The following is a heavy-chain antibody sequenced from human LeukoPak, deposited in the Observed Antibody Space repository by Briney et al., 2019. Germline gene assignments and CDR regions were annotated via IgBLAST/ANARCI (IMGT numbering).Heavy chain of an antibody. CDR2: IYYSGST. V-gene: IGHV4-59*01. CDR3: ARVGQQLVFLP. J-gene: IGHJ5*02. D-gene: IGHD6-13*01. CDR1: GRSISSYY. Sequence: PSETLSLTCTVTGRSISSYYWSWIRQPPGKGLEWIGYIYYSGSTNYNPSLKSRVTISVDTSKNQFSLKLSSVTAADTAVYYCARVGQQLVFLPWGQGTLVTVSS.